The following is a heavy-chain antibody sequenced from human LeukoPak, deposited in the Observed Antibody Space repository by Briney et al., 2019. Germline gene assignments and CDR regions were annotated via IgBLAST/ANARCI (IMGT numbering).Heavy chain of an antibody. J-gene: IGHJ4*02. D-gene: IGHD6-19*01. CDR3: AKDARRTSGWYFFDY. CDR1: GFTFSSYG. Sequence: PGGSLRLSCAASGFTFSSYGMNWVRQAPGKGLEWVSDISDSGSLTYYADSVKGRFTISRDNSKNTLFLQMNSLRAEDTAVYYCAKDARRTSGWYFFDYWGQGTLVTVSS. V-gene: IGHV3-23*01. CDR2: ISDSGSLT.